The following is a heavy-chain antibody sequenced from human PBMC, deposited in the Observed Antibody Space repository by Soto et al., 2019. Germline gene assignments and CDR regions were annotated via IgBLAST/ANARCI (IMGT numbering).Heavy chain of an antibody. J-gene: IGHJ4*02. D-gene: IGHD2-15*01. CDR3: TRVPRWCSGGSCYFDY. CDR2: INHSGSA. Sequence: QVQLQQWGAGLLKPSETLSLTCEVYGGSFSGYYWSWIRQPPGKGLEWIGEINHSGSAYYNPSLKSRVTISVDTSKNQISLKLSSVTAADTAVYYCTRVPRWCSGGSCYFDYWGQGTLVTVSS. CDR1: GGSFSGYY. V-gene: IGHV4-34*01.